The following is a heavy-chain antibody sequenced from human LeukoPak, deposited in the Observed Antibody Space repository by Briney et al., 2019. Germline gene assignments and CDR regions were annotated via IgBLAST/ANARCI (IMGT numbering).Heavy chain of an antibody. CDR3: ARDLGYCSGGSCYVGYFDY. Sequence: GGSLTLSCAASGFIFSRDSMNWVRQAPGKGLEWISYISHDSGIRYYADSVRGRFTISRDNARNSLYLQMHSLRAEDTAVYYCARDLGYCSGGSCYVGYFDYWGQGTLVTVSS. CDR1: GFIFSRDS. J-gene: IGHJ4*02. V-gene: IGHV3-48*01. D-gene: IGHD2-15*01. CDR2: ISHDSGIR.